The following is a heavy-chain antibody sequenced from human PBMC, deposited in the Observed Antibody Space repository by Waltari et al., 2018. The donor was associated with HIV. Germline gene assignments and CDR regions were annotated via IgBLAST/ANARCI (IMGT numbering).Heavy chain of an antibody. CDR1: GDSVTSSVYY. Sequence: QLQLQESGPGLVRPSETLSLTCSVSGDSVTSSVYYWVWIRLSPGRGLEWIGSIYYGGNTYYNPSLKSRVTISVDASKNHFSLNLSSVTAADTAVYYCARHPSMTEYSSNRYYYGMDVWGQGTTVTVSS. D-gene: IGHD6-6*01. J-gene: IGHJ6*02. CDR2: IYYGGNT. V-gene: IGHV4-39*01. CDR3: ARHPSMTEYSSNRYYYGMDV.